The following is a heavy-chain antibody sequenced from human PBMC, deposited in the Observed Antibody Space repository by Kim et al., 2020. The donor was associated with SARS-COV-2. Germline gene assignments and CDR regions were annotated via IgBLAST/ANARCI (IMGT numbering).Heavy chain of an antibody. V-gene: IGHV4-31*03. J-gene: IGHJ4*02. CDR2: IYYSGST. Sequence: SETLSLTCTVSGGSISSGGYYWSWIRQHPGKGLEWIGYIYYSGSTYYNPSLKSRVTISVDTSKNQFSLKLSSVTAAYTAVYYCARAGRGYSGYDYRGSVATFDYWGQGTLVTVSS. CDR1: GGSISSGGYY. CDR3: ARAGRGYSGYDYRGSVATFDY. D-gene: IGHD5-12*01.